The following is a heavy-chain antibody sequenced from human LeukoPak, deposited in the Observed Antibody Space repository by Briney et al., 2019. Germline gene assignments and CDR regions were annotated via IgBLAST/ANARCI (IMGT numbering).Heavy chain of an antibody. CDR1: GFTFDDYA. CDR2: ISWNSGSI. J-gene: IGHJ4*02. V-gene: IGHV3-9*01. Sequence: GGSPRLSYAASGFTFDDYAMHWVRQAPGKGLEWVSGISWNSGSIGYADSVKGRFTISRDNSKNTLYLQMNSLRAEDTAVYYCAKDSQYYYDSSALGEGYFDYWGQGTLVTVSS. D-gene: IGHD3-22*01. CDR3: AKDSQYYYDSSALGEGYFDY.